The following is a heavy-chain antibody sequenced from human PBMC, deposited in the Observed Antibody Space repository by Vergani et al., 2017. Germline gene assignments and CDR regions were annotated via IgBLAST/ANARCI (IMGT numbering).Heavy chain of an antibody. CDR1: GGSISSSSYY. Sequence: QLQLQESGPGLVKPSETLSLTCTVSGGSISSSSYYWGWIRQPPGKGLVWIGSIYYSGSTYYNPSLKSRVTISVDTSKNQFSLKLSSVTAADTAVYYCARRGRYGGNYDYWGQGTLVTVSS. J-gene: IGHJ4*02. CDR2: IYYSGST. V-gene: IGHV4-39*01. D-gene: IGHD4-23*01. CDR3: ARRGRYGGNYDY.